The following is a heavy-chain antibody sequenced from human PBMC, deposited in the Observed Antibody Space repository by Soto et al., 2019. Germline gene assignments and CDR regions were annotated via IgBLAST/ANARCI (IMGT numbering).Heavy chain of an antibody. CDR3: ARAGVGATGFVY. V-gene: IGHV1-3*01. CDR2: INAGNGNT. Sequence: ASVKVSCKASGYTVTSYAMHWVRQAPGQRLEWMGWINAGNGNTKYSQKFQGRVTITRDTSASTAYMELSSLRSEDTAVYYCARAGVGATGFVYWGQGTLVTVSS. J-gene: IGHJ4*02. D-gene: IGHD1-26*01. CDR1: GYTVTSYA.